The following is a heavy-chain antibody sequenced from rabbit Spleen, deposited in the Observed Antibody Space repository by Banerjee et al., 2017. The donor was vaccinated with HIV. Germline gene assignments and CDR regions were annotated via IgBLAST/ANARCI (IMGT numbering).Heavy chain of an antibody. V-gene: IGHV1S45*01. Sequence: QEQLVESGGGLVKPEGPLTLSCTASGFSFSNKAVMCWVRQAPGKGLEWIACINAVTGKAVYASWAKGRFTFSKTSSTTVTLQMTSLTAADTATYFCARDLVAVIGWNFNLWGPGTLVTVS. D-gene: IGHD1-1*01. CDR2: INAVTGKA. J-gene: IGHJ4*01. CDR1: GFSFSNKAV. CDR3: ARDLVAVIGWNFNL.